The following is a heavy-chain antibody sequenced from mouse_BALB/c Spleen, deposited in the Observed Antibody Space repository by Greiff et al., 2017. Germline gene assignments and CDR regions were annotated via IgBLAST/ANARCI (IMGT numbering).Heavy chain of an antibody. CDR3: ANLLRLPYGDFDV. CDR1: GYTFTSYW. V-gene: IGHV1-7*01. D-gene: IGHD1-2*01. J-gene: IGHJ1*01. CDR2: INPSPGYT. Sequence: VQVVESGAELAKPGASVKMSCKASGYTFTSYWMHWVKQRPGQGLEWIGYINPSPGYTEYNQKFKDKATLTADKSSSTAYMQLSSLTSEDSAVYDCANLLRLPYGDFDVWGAGTTVTVSS.